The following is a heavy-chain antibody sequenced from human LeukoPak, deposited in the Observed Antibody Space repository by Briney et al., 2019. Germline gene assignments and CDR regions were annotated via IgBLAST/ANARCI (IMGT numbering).Heavy chain of an antibody. D-gene: IGHD5-24*01. CDR3: ARAAGDGYNLRKYNYYMDV. CDR1: GFTFSSYT. J-gene: IGHJ6*03. V-gene: IGHV3-30*01. Sequence: VRSLRLSCAASGFTFSSYTMHWVCQAPGKGLEWVAVVSYEGRNKYYADSVKGRFTISRDSSKNTLYLQMNSLRPEDTAVYYCARAAGDGYNLRKYNYYMDVWGKGTTVTVSS. CDR2: VSYEGRNK.